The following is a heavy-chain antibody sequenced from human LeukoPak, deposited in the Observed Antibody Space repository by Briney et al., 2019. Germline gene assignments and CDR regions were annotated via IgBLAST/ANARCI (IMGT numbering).Heavy chain of an antibody. J-gene: IGHJ6*02. Sequence: SVKVSCKASGGTLSSYAISWVRQAPGQGLEWMGRIIPILGIANYAQKFQGRVTITADKSTSTAYMELSSLRSEDTAVYYCARDTGYSSGWTSPWDYYYGMDVWGQGTTVTVSS. CDR1: GGTLSSYA. V-gene: IGHV1-69*04. CDR2: IIPILGIA. D-gene: IGHD6-19*01. CDR3: ARDTGYSSGWTSPWDYYYGMDV.